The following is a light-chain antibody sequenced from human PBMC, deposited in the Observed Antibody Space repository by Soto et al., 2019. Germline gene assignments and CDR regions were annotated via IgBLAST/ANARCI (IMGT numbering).Light chain of an antibody. CDR2: GAS. CDR1: QTISNTF. J-gene: IGKJ4*01. Sequence: EIVLTQSPGTLSLSPGERATLSCRASQTISNTFLAWYQQRPGQAPRLLIYGASGRAAGIPDRFSGSGSGTDFTLSICRLEPEDFAVYYCQQYGVSPTFGGGTKVEIK. CDR3: QQYGVSPT. V-gene: IGKV3-20*01.